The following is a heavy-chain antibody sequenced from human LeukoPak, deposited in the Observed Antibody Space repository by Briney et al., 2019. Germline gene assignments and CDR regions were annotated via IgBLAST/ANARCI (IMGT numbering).Heavy chain of an antibody. Sequence: GGSLRLSCAASGFTFSSYWMSWVRQAPGKGLEWVANIKQDGSEKYYVDSVKGRFTISRDNAKNSLYLQMNSLRAEDTAVYYCARLAGYSSSLENDYWGQGTLVTVSS. CDR1: GFTFSSYW. CDR2: IKQDGSEK. V-gene: IGHV3-7*01. CDR3: ARLAGYSSSLENDY. D-gene: IGHD6-13*01. J-gene: IGHJ4*02.